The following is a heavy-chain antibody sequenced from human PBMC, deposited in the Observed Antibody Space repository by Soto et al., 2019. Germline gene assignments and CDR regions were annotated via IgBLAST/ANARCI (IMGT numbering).Heavy chain of an antibody. J-gene: IGHJ4*02. Sequence: GSLRLSCAASGFTFSSYGMHWVRQAPGKGLEWVAVISYDGSNKYYADSVKGRFTISRDNSKNTLYLQMNSLRAEDTAVYYCAKVTYEDTDYYFDYWGQGTLVTVSS. D-gene: IGHD5-18*01. CDR3: AKVTYEDTDYYFDY. CDR2: ISYDGSNK. CDR1: GFTFSSYG. V-gene: IGHV3-30*18.